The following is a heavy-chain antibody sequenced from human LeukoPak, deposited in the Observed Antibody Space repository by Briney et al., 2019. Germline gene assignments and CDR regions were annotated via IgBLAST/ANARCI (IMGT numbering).Heavy chain of an antibody. CDR2: IWYDGSNK. Sequence: PGGSLRLSCSASGFTFSSYGMHWVRQAPGKGLEWVAVIWYDGSNKYYADSVKGRFTISRDNSKNTLYLQMNSLRAEDTAVYYCARADVDTAMVVDYWGQGNLVTVSS. CDR3: ARADVDTAMVVDY. V-gene: IGHV3-33*01. J-gene: IGHJ4*02. CDR1: GFTFSSYG. D-gene: IGHD5-18*01.